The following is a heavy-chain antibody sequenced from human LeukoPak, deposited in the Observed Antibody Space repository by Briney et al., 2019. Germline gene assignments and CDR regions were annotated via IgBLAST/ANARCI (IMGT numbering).Heavy chain of an antibody. D-gene: IGHD1-26*01. J-gene: IGHJ4*02. Sequence: PSETLSLTRTVSGGSISSYYWSWIRQPPGKGLEWIGYIYYSGSTNYNPSLKSRVTISVDTSKNQFSLKLSSVTAADTAVYYCARVGSYPYYFDYWGQGTLVTVSS. CDR3: ARVGSYPYYFDY. V-gene: IGHV4-59*01. CDR2: IYYSGST. CDR1: GGSISSYY.